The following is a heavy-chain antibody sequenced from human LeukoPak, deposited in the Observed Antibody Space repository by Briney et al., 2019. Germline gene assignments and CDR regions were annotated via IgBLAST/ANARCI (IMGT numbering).Heavy chain of an antibody. J-gene: IGHJ4*02. CDR3: ARHPQYYDILTGYYRWGRLHFDY. D-gene: IGHD3-9*01. CDR1: GGSFSGYY. V-gene: IGHV4-34*12. CDR2: LIHDGST. Sequence: ASETLSLTCAVYGGSFSGYYWSWIRQPPGKGLEWIGELIHDGSTNYNPSLKSRVTISVDTSKNQFSLKLSSVTAADTAVYYCARHPQYYDILTGYYRWGRLHFDYWGQGTLVTVSS.